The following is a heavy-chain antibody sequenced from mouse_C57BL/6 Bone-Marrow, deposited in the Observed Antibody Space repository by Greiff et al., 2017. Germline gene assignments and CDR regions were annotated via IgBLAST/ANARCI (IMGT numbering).Heavy chain of an antibody. V-gene: IGHV1-82*01. Sequence: QVQLQQSGPELVKPGASVKISCKASGYAFSSSWMNWVKQRPGKGLEWIGRIYPGDGDTNYNGKFKGKATLTADKSSSAAYMQLSSLTSEDSAVXFCADYGNSHYYAMDYWGQGTSVTVSS. CDR1: GYAFSSSW. CDR3: ADYGNSHYYAMDY. D-gene: IGHD2-1*01. J-gene: IGHJ4*01. CDR2: IYPGDGDT.